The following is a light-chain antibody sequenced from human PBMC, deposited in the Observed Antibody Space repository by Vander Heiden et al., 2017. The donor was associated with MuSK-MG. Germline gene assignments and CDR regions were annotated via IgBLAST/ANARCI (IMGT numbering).Light chain of an antibody. V-gene: IGKV3-20*01. J-gene: IGKJ4*01. CDR2: GAS. CDR1: QSVSSSY. Sequence: EIVLTQSPGTLSLSPGERATLSCRASQSVSSSYLAWYQQKPGQAPRLLIYGASSRATGIPDRFSGSGAGTDFTLTISRLEPEDFAVYYCQQYGSEPPGHTFGGGTKVEIK. CDR3: QQYGSEPPGHT.